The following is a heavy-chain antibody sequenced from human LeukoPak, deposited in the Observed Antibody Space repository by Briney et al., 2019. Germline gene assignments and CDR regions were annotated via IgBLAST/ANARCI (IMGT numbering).Heavy chain of an antibody. Sequence: ASVNVSCKASGYTFTSYYMHWVRQAPGQGLEWMGIISPSGGSTSYAQKFQGRVTMTRDTSTSTVYMELSSLRSEDTAVYYCARDRDSSGYFPSAFDYWGQGTLVTVSS. V-gene: IGHV1-46*01. CDR2: ISPSGGST. J-gene: IGHJ4*02. CDR1: GYTFTSYY. CDR3: ARDRDSSGYFPSAFDY. D-gene: IGHD3-22*01.